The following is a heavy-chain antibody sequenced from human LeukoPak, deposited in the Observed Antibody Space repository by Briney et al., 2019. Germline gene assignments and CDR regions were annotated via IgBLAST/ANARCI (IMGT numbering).Heavy chain of an antibody. CDR2: INHSGST. CDR3: ARVDYGDVWYFDL. J-gene: IGHJ2*01. D-gene: IGHD4-17*01. Sequence: PSETLSLTCAVYGGSFSGYYWSWIRQPPGKGLEWIGEINHSGSTNYNPSLKSRVTISVDTSKNQFSLKLSSVTAADTAVYYCARVDYGDVWYFDLWGRGTLVTVSS. CDR1: GGSFSGYY. V-gene: IGHV4-34*01.